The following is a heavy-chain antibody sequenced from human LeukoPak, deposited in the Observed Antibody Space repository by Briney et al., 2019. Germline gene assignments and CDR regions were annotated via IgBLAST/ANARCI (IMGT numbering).Heavy chain of an antibody. V-gene: IGHV1-2*02. Sequence: ASVKVSCKASGYTFTGYYMHWVRQAPGQGLEWMGWINPNSGGTNYAQKFQGRVTMTRDTSISTAYMELSRLRSDDTAVYYCARGPGNTYYYDSSGYYYYYFDYWGQGTLVTVPS. J-gene: IGHJ4*02. CDR2: INPNSGGT. CDR1: GYTFTGYY. D-gene: IGHD3-22*01. CDR3: ARGPGNTYYYDSSGYYYYYFDY.